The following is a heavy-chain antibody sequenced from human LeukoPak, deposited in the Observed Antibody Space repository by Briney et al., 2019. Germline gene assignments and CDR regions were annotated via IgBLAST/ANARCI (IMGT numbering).Heavy chain of an antibody. CDR2: IIPIFGTA. CDR3: AREGVAAVDRRALRAFDI. J-gene: IGHJ3*02. CDR1: GGTFSSCA. D-gene: IGHD6-13*01. V-gene: IGHV1-69*01. Sequence: GSSVKVSCKASGGTFSSCAISWVRQAPGQGLEWMGGIIPIFGTANYAQKFQGRVTITADESTSTAYMELSSLRSDDTAVYYCAREGVAAVDRRALRAFDIWGQGTMVTVS.